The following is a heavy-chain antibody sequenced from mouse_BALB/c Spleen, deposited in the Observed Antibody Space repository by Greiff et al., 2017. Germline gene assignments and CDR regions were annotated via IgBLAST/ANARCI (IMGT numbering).Heavy chain of an antibody. Sequence: VQLQQSGPELVKPGASVKISCKASGYSFTGYFMNWVKQSHGKSLEWIGRINPYNGDTFYNQKFKGKATLTVDKSSSTAHLELLSLTSEDSAVYSCGRTSCSSYGGLAYWGQGTLVTVSA. CDR1: GYSFTGYF. CDR2: INPYNGDT. J-gene: IGHJ3*01. CDR3: GRTSCSSYGGLAY. V-gene: IGHV1-37*01. D-gene: IGHD1-1*01.